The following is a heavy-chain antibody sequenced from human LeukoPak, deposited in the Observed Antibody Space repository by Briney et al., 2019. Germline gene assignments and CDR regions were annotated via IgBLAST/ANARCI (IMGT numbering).Heavy chain of an antibody. CDR1: GFTVSSNY. Sequence: PGGSLRLSCAASGFTVSSNYMSWVRQAPGKGLEWVSVIYSGGSTYYADSVKGRFTISRDNSKNTLYLQMNSLRAEDAAVYYCARESSGAFDIWGQGTMVTVSS. J-gene: IGHJ3*02. D-gene: IGHD3-10*01. V-gene: IGHV3-53*01. CDR2: IYSGGST. CDR3: ARESSGAFDI.